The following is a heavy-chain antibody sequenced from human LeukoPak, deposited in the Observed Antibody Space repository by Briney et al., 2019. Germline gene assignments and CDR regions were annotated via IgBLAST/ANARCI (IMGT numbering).Heavy chain of an antibody. V-gene: IGHV4-34*01. Sequence: PSETLSLTCAVYGGSFSGYYWSWIRQLPGKGLEWIGEINHSGSTNYNPSLKSRVTISVDTSKNQFSLKLSSVTAADTAVYYCAREGRARAARPGDWGQGTLVTVSS. CDR2: INHSGST. J-gene: IGHJ4*02. CDR3: AREGRARAARPGD. D-gene: IGHD6-6*01. CDR1: GGSFSGYY.